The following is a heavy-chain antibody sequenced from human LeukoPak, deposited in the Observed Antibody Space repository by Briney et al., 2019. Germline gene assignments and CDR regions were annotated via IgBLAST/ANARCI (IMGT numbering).Heavy chain of an antibody. CDR3: ARDQEGFDY. CDR2: IYPRDGST. CDR1: GHTFTSNY. J-gene: IGHJ4*02. V-gene: IGHV1-46*01. Sequence: GASGKVSCKASGHTFTSNYIHWVRQAPGQGLEWMGMIYPRDGSTSYAQKSQGRVTVTRDTSTSTVHMELSGLRSEDTAVYYCARDQEGFDYWGQGTLVTVSS.